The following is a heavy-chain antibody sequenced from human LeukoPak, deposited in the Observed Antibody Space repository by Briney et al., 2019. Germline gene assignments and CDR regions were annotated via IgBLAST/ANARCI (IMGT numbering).Heavy chain of an antibody. CDR3: AELGITMIGGV. CDR1: GLTFSSNC. CDR2: ISSGSTYI. Sequence: GGSLRLSCAASGLTFSSNCMSWVRQAPGKGLEWVSSISSGSTYIYYLDSLKGRFTISRDNSKNSLYLQMNGLRAEDTAVYYCAELGITMIGGVWGKGTTVTISS. J-gene: IGHJ6*04. V-gene: IGHV3-21*01. D-gene: IGHD3-10*02.